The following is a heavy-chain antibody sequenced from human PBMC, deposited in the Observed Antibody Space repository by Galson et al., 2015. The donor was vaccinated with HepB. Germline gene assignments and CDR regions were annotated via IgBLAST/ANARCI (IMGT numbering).Heavy chain of an antibody. J-gene: IGHJ4*02. V-gene: IGHV3-23*01. CDR1: GFTFSSYA. CDR3: AKVGGSGSYHMGPWGY. D-gene: IGHD3-10*01. CDR2: ISGSGGST. Sequence: SLRLSCAASGFTFSSYAMSWVRQAPGKGLEWVSAISGSGGSTYYADSVKGRFTISRDNSKNTLYLQMNSLRTEDTAVYYCAKVGGSGSYHMGPWGYWGQGTLVTVSS.